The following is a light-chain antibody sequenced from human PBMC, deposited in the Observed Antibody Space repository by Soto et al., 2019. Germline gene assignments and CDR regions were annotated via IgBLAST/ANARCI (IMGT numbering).Light chain of an antibody. CDR3: QSYDSSLSGSI. Sequence: QSVLTQPPSVSVAPGQRVTISCTGSSSNIGAVYDVHWYQQLPGTAPKLLIYGNSNRPAGVPDRFSGSKSGTSASLAITGLQAEDEADYYCQSYDSSLSGSIFGGGTKMTVL. CDR2: GNS. J-gene: IGLJ2*01. V-gene: IGLV1-40*01. CDR1: SSNIGAVYD.